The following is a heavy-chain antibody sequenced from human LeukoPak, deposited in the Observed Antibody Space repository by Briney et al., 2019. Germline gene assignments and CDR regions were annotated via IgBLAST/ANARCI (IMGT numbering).Heavy chain of an antibody. CDR1: GFTFGDYA. D-gene: IGHD4-11*01. J-gene: IGHJ3*02. Sequence: GGSLRLSCTASGFTFGDYAMSWVRQAPGKGLEWVSSISSSSSYIYYADSVKGRFTISRDNAKNSLYLQMNSLRAEDTAVYYCARDHETRAFDIWGQGTMVTVSS. V-gene: IGHV3-21*01. CDR2: ISSSSSYI. CDR3: ARDHETRAFDI.